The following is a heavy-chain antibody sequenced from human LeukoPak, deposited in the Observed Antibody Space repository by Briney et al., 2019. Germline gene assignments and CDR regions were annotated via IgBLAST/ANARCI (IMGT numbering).Heavy chain of an antibody. CDR2: ISSSSSYI. Sequence: GGSLRLSFAASGFTISSYSMNWVRQAPGKGLEWVSSISSSSSYIYYADPVKGRFTISRDNAKNSLYLQMNSLRAEDTAVYYCARASRGVTTPLNDAFDIWGQGTMVTVSS. J-gene: IGHJ3*02. CDR1: GFTISSYS. CDR3: ARASRGVTTPLNDAFDI. D-gene: IGHD4-17*01. V-gene: IGHV3-21*01.